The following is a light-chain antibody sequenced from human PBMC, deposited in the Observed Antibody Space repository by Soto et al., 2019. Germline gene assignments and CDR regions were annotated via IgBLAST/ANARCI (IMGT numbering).Light chain of an antibody. Sequence: DIVMTQSPDSLAVSLGERATINCKSSQSVLYSSNNKNYLAWYQQKPGQPPKLLIYWASTRESGVPDRFSGSGSGTEFTLTISSLQAEDVAVYYCQQYYSTPLSFGGGTEVEIK. CDR1: QSVLYSSNNKNY. V-gene: IGKV4-1*01. J-gene: IGKJ4*01. CDR3: QQYYSTPLS. CDR2: WAS.